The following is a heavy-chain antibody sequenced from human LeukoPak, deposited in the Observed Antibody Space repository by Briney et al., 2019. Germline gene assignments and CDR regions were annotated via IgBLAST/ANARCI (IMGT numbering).Heavy chain of an antibody. D-gene: IGHD6-6*01. CDR1: GFIDSSHW. CDR2: IKQDGSEN. V-gene: IGHV3-7*05. CDR3: ARDLSYSSSSGGSFAY. Sequence: GDSVRLPCAASGFIDSSHWVSCVPHARGKAREGVANIKQDGSENYYVASVNHRFTISRDNAKNSLYLQTDNLRAEDTAVYYCARDLSYSSSSGGSFAYWGQGTLVTVSS. J-gene: IGHJ4*02.